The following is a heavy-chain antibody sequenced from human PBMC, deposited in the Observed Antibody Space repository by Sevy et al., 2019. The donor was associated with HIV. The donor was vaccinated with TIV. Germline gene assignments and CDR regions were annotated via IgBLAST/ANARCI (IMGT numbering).Heavy chain of an antibody. CDR1: GFIFSSYA. J-gene: IGHJ3*02. Sequence: GGSLRLSCAASGFIFSSYAMHWVRQAPGRGLEWVAAISYDGGNEYYADSVKGRLIISRDNSKNTLYLQMNSLRPEDTAVYYCARDGAVVIPLDAFHIWGQGTVVTVSS. D-gene: IGHD3-22*01. CDR2: ISYDGGNE. V-gene: IGHV3-30*04. CDR3: ARDGAVVIPLDAFHI.